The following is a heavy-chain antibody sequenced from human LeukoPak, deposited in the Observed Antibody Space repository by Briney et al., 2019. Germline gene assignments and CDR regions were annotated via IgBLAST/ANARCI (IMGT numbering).Heavy chain of an antibody. CDR2: ISYDGSNK. J-gene: IGHJ4*02. Sequence: GGSLRLSCAASGFTFSSYGMHWVRQAPGKGLEWVAVISYDGSNKYYADSVKGRFTISRDNSKNTLYLQMNSLRAEDTAVYYCAKVSGSYPLDYWGQRTLATVSS. CDR1: GFTFSSYG. V-gene: IGHV3-30*18. D-gene: IGHD1-26*01. CDR3: AKVSGSYPLDY.